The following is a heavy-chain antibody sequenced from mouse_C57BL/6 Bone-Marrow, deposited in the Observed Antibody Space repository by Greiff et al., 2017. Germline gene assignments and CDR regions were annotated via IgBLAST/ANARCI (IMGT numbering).Heavy chain of an antibody. V-gene: IGHV5-6*02. CDR3: ARRSGAY. CDR1: GFTFSSYG. CDR2: ISSGGSYT. Sequence: EVKLVESGGDLVKPGGSLKLSCAASGFTFSSYGMSWVRQTPDKRLEWVATISSGGSYTYYPDSVKGRFTISRDNAKNTLYLQMSSLKSEGTAMYYCARRSGAYWGQGTLVTVSA. D-gene: IGHD1-3*01. J-gene: IGHJ3*01.